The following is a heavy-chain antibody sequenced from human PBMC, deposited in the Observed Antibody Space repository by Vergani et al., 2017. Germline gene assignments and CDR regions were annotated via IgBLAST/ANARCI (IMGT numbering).Heavy chain of an antibody. D-gene: IGHD2-8*01. Sequence: EVQLVESGGGLVQPGGSLRLSCAASGSTFSSYAMNWVRQAPGKGLEWVSYISRSSSTIYYADSVKGRFTISRDNAKNSLHLQMNNLRAVDTAVYYCARQSRDVFCTNGVCPLGYWGQGALVTVSS. CDR3: ARQSRDVFCTNGVCPLGY. V-gene: IGHV3-48*01. J-gene: IGHJ4*02. CDR1: GSTFSSYA. CDR2: ISRSSSTI.